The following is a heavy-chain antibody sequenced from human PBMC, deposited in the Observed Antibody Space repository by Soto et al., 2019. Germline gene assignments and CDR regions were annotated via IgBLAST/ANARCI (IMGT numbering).Heavy chain of an antibody. CDR2: IKQDGSEK. D-gene: IGHD6-13*01. J-gene: IGHJ6*02. V-gene: IGHV3-7*05. Sequence: HPGGSPRLSCAASGFTFSSYWMSWVRQAPGKGLEWVANIKQDGSEKYYVDSVKGRFTISRDNAKNSLYLQMNSLRAEDTAVYYCARRFEWQQLNYYYYYYGMDVWGQGTTVTVSS. CDR3: ARRFEWQQLNYYYYYYGMDV. CDR1: GFTFSSYW.